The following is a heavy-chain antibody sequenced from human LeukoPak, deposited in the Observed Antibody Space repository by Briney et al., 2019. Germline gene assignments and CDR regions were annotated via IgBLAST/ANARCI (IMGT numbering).Heavy chain of an antibody. V-gene: IGHV4-31*03. J-gene: IGHJ4*02. D-gene: IGHD3-22*01. CDR3: ARGQLSPAGGQRIYDSRGYYPFDY. CDR1: GGSISSGGYY. Sequence: SQTLSLTCTVSGGSISSGGYYWSWIRQHPGKGLEWIGYIYYSGSTYYNPSLKSRVTISIDTSKNQFSLKLSSVTAADTAVYYCARGQLSPAGGQRIYDSRGYYPFDYWGQGTLVTVSS. CDR2: IYYSGST.